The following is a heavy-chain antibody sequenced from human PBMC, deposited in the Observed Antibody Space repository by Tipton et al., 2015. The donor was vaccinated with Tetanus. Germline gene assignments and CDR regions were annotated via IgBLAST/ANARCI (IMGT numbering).Heavy chain of an antibody. CDR1: GYTFTHYG. J-gene: IGHJ1*01. V-gene: IGHV1-18*01. CDR3: ARGGGLGAREYFEH. D-gene: IGHD3/OR15-3a*01. Sequence: QLVQSGAEVKKPGASVKVSCKASGYTFTHYGVNWVRQAPGQGLEGMGWTSAFNENVNYAEKFQGRLTMTTDRSTATVYMDLRSLGTGDTAVYYCARGGGLGAREYFEHWGQGTLVTVSS. CDR2: TSAFNENV.